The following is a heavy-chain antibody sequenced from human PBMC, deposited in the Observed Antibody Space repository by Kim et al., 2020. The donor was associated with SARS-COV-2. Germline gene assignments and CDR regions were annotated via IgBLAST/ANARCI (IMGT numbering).Heavy chain of an antibody. CDR2: IYDGGST. CDR3: AKSVGTYLDY. D-gene: IGHD1-1*01. CDR1: GFTVTGSF. Sequence: GGSLRLSCADSGFTVTGSFMSWVRQAPGKGLEWVSLIYDGGSTYYADSVTDRFTISTDNSKSTLYLQMNSLRVEDTAIYYCAKSVGTYLDYWGQGTLVTVSS. J-gene: IGHJ4*02. V-gene: IGHV3-66*01.